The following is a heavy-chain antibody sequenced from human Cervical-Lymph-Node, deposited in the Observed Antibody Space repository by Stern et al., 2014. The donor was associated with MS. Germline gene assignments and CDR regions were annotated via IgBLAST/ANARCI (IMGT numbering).Heavy chain of an antibody. CDR2: ISGDGVTT. CDR1: GFSFSDYA. Sequence: EMQLVESGGGLVQPGKSLRLSCAASGFSFSDYAMSWVRQPPGKGLEWVSAISGDGVTTYIADSVKGRFTISRDNSKNTLYLQMNSLRADDTARYYCAKDAPKPFDFWGQGTLVTVSS. V-gene: IGHV3-23*04. J-gene: IGHJ4*02. CDR3: AKDAPKPFDF.